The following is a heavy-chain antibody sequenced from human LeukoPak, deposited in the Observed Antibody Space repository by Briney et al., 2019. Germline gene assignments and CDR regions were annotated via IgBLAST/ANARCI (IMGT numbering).Heavy chain of an antibody. D-gene: IGHD3-10*02. CDR1: GGSFSGYY. V-gene: IGHV4-34*01. J-gene: IGHJ6*02. CDR3: ARGTKAVPYYYYGMDV. CDR2: INHSGST. Sequence: SETLSLTCAVYGGSFSGYYWSWIRHPPGKGLEWIGEINHSGSTNYNPSLKSRVAISVDTSKNQFSLKPSSVTAADTAVYYCARGTKAVPYYYYGMDVWGQGTTVTVSS.